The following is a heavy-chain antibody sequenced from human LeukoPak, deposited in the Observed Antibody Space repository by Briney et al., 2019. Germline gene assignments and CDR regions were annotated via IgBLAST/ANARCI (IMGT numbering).Heavy chain of an antibody. CDR3: GKDILFGNESGAFDH. J-gene: IGHJ4*02. CDR2: ISYDGSNK. Sequence: GGSLRLSCEASRFTFINYYMHWGRQAPGKGLEWVTLISYDGSNKYYADSVKGRFTISRDTSKNTVYLQMNSLRAEDTAVYYCGKDILFGNESGAFDHWGQGILVTVSS. D-gene: IGHD3-10*02. V-gene: IGHV3-30*18. CDR1: RFTFINYY.